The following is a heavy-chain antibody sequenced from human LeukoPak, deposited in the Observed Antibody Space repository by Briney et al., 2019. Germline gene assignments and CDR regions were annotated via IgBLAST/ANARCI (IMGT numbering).Heavy chain of an antibody. CDR2: INTNTGNP. CDR3: ARVRLLGYCSSTSCYEIDY. CDR1: GYTFTSYA. V-gene: IGHV7-4-1*02. D-gene: IGHD2-2*01. Sequence: ASVKVSCKASGYTFTSYAMNWVRQAPGQGLEWMGWINTNTGNPTYAQGFTGRFVFSLDTSVSTAYLQISSLKAEDTAVYYCARVRLLGYCSSTSCYEIDYWGQGTLVTVSS. J-gene: IGHJ4*02.